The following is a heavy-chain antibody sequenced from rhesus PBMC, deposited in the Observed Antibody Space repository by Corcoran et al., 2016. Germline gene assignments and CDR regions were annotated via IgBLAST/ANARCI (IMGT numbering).Heavy chain of an antibody. D-gene: IGHD3-28*01. J-gene: IGHJ6*01. Sequence: QLQLQESGPGLVKPSETLSLTCAVSGGSISSNWWSWIRQPPGKGLEWIGRIAGSGGSTRHNPSLKSLVTISTATSKNQLSLKLISVTAADTAVYYCARGGYYGSGGLDSWGQGVVVTVSS. CDR2: IAGSGGST. CDR3: ARGGYYGSGGLDS. V-gene: IGHV4-173*01. CDR1: GGSISSNW.